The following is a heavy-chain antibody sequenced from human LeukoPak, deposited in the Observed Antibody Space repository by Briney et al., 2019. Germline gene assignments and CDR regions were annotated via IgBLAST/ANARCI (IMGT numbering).Heavy chain of an antibody. V-gene: IGHV3-11*01. D-gene: IGHD2-2*01. CDR2: ISSSGSTI. CDR1: GFTFSDYY. CDR3: AKDPSNIVVVHLFDP. Sequence: GGSPRLSCAASGFTFSDYYMSWIRQAPGKGLEWVSYISSSGSTIYYADSVKGRFTISRDNAKNSLYLQMNSLRAEDTAVYYCAKDPSNIVVVHLFDPWGQGTLVTVSS. J-gene: IGHJ5*02.